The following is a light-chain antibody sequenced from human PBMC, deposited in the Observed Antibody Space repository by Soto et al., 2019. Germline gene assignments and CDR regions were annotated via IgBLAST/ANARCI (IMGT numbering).Light chain of an antibody. V-gene: IGLV1-51*01. CDR3: GTWDSSVSSWV. CDR1: SSNIGNNY. J-gene: IGLJ3*02. Sequence: QSVLTQPPSVSAAPGQKVTISCSGSSSNIGNNYVSWYQQFPGTAPKLLIYDNNKRPSGIPDRFSGSKSGTSATLGITGLQTGDEADYYCGTWDSSVSSWVFGGGTKLTVL. CDR2: DNN.